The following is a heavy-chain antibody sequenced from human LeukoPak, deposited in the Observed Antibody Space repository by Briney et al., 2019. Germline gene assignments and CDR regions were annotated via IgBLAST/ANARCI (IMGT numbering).Heavy chain of an antibody. CDR2: IKQDGSEK. D-gene: IGHD3-16*02. V-gene: IGHV3-7*03. Sequence: GGSLRLSCAASGFTFSSYWMSWVRQAPGKGLEWVANIKQDGSEKYYVDSVKGRFTISRDNAKNSLYLQMNSLRAEDTAVYYCAKATFGGAIVTRSSYYNYYMDVWGKGTTVTISS. CDR3: AKATFGGAIVTRSSYYNYYMDV. J-gene: IGHJ6*03. CDR1: GFTFSSYW.